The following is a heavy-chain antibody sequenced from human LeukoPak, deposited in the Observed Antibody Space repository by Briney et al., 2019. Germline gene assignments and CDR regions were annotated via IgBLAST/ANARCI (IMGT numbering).Heavy chain of an antibody. CDR3: ARRATDIVVVPAAIQSPAYYYYYMDV. J-gene: IGHJ6*03. V-gene: IGHV1-69*13. CDR1: GGTFSSYA. Sequence: SVKVSCKASGGTFSSYAISWVRQAPGQGPEWMGGIIPIFGTANYAQKFQGRVTITADESTSTAYMELSSLRSEDTAVYYCARRATDIVVVPAAIQSPAYYYYYMDVWGKGTTVTVSS. CDR2: IIPIFGTA. D-gene: IGHD2-2*01.